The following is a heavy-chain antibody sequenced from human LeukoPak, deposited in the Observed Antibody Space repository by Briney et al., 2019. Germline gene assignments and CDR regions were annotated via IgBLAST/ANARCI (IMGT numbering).Heavy chain of an antibody. J-gene: IGHJ5*02. V-gene: IGHV3-66*01. Sequence: GGSLRLSCAASGFTVSSNYMSWVRQAPGKGLEWVSVIYSGGSTYYADSVKGRFTISRDNSKNTLYLQMNSLRAEDTAAYYCARDLHRPGYSSGWSGNNWFDPWGQGTLVTVSS. CDR3: ARDLHRPGYSSGWSGNNWFDP. D-gene: IGHD6-19*01. CDR2: IYSGGST. CDR1: GFTVSSNY.